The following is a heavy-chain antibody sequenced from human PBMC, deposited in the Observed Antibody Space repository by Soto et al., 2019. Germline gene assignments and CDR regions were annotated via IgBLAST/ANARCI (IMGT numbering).Heavy chain of an antibody. CDR1: GFTFSDYN. J-gene: IGHJ5*02. Sequence: GVSLRLSCTASGFTFSDYNMNWVRQAPGKGLEWISSILRSGSPTFYADSVRGRFTVSRENAKNSVYLQMNGLRAEDTAIYYCARDPGEGVSWGQGT. V-gene: IGHV3-21*06. CDR2: ILRSGSPT. D-gene: IGHD2-21*01. CDR3: ARDPGEGVS.